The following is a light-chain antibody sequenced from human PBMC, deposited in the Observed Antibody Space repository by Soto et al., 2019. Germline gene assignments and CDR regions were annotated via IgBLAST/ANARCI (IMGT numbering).Light chain of an antibody. J-gene: IGLJ7*01. Sequence: SYELTQPPSASVAPGKTARITCGGNNIGSKSVHWYQQKPGKAPVVVMYYDRDRPSGIPERFSGAKSGNTATLTISRVEAGDEADYYCQVWDKSSDHAVFGGGTQLTVL. CDR3: QVWDKSSDHAV. CDR2: YDR. CDR1: NIGSKS. V-gene: IGLV3-21*04.